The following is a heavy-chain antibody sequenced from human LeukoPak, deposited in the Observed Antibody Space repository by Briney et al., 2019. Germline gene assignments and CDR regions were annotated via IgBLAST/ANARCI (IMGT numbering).Heavy chain of an antibody. CDR2: IIPNSGGT. V-gene: IGHV1-2*02. J-gene: IGHJ4*02. D-gene: IGHD2-2*01. Sequence: ASVKVSCKASGYTFTAYYMHWVRQAPGQGLEWMGWIIPNSGGTNYAQKFQGRVTMTRDTSISTAYMELSSLRSDDTVVYYCARGTVVFSLDYWGQGTLVTVSS. CDR1: GYTFTAYY. CDR3: ARGTVVFSLDY.